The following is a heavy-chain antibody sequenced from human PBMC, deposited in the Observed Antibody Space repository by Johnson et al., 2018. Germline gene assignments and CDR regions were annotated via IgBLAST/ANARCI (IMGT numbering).Heavy chain of an antibody. D-gene: IGHD2-15*01. CDR3: ARGGIRYCRGGSGYYYYYYMDV. Sequence: QLVQSGGGVVRPGGSLRLSCAASGFTFDDYGMSWVRQAPGKGLEWGSGINWNGGSTGYADSVKGRFTISRDNAKNSLSLQLNSLRAEGTALYYCARGGIRYCRGGSGYYYYYYMDVWGKGTTVTVSS. J-gene: IGHJ6*03. CDR2: INWNGGST. CDR1: GFTFDDYG. V-gene: IGHV3-20*04.